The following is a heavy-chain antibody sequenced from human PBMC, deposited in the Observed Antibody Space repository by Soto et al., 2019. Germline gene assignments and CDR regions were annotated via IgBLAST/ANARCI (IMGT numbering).Heavy chain of an antibody. CDR2: IIPLFRKT. D-gene: IGHD3-10*01. J-gene: IGHJ6*02. Sequence: QVQLVQSGAEVKRPGSSVKVSCKASGDMFRNSAFTWVRQAPGQGLAWMGEIIPLFRKTDVAQKFQGRVNLTTDDSTSSLYMEVSSLTSEDTAVYFCARARLSNGDPNTYISYGLDAWGQGTTFTVSS. CDR3: ARARLSNGDPNTYISYGLDA. CDR1: GDMFRNSA. V-gene: IGHV1-69*01.